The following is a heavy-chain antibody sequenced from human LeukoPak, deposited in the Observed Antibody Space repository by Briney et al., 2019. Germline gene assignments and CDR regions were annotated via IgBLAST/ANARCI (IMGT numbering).Heavy chain of an antibody. Sequence: GGSLRLSCAASGFTFSSYAMSWVRQAPGKGLEWVSAISGSGGSTYYADSVKGRFTISRDNSKNTLYLQMNSLRAEDTAVYYCAKNLNDFWSGPEYFQHWGQGTLVTVSS. D-gene: IGHD3-3*01. CDR1: GFTFSSYA. CDR2: ISGSGGST. V-gene: IGHV3-23*01. CDR3: AKNLNDFWSGPEYFQH. J-gene: IGHJ1*01.